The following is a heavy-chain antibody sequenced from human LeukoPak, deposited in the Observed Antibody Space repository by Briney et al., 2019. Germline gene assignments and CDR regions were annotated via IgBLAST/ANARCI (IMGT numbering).Heavy chain of an antibody. J-gene: IGHJ5*02. Sequence: GGSLRLSCAAPGFSLSSYEMNWVRQAPGKGLEWVSYINSGGGTTYYADSVKGRFTISRDNAKNSLYLQMDSLRVEDTAVYYCARDPDCSGDSCYSNWFDPWGQGTLVTVSS. V-gene: IGHV3-48*03. CDR1: GFSLSSYE. CDR3: ARDPDCSGDSCYSNWFDP. D-gene: IGHD2-15*01. CDR2: INSGGGTT.